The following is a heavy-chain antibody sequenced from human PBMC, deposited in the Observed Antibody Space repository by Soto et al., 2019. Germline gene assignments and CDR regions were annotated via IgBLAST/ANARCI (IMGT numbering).Heavy chain of an antibody. D-gene: IGHD2-2*01. Sequence: ASVKVSCKASGYTFTGYYMHWVRQAPGQGLEWMGWINAGNGNTKYSQKFQGRVTITRDTSASTAYMELSSLRSEDTAVYYCATLGYCISTSCPGDNYYYYGMDVWGQGTTVTVSS. J-gene: IGHJ6*02. CDR2: INAGNGNT. CDR1: GYTFTGYY. V-gene: IGHV1-3*01. CDR3: ATLGYCISTSCPGDNYYYYGMDV.